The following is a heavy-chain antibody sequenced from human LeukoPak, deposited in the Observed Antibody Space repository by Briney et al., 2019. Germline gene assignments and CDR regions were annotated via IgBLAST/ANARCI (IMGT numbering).Heavy chain of an antibody. D-gene: IGHD6-13*01. Sequence: GSLRLSCAASGFTFSSYGMHWVRQAPGKGLEWVAVISYDGSNKYYADSVKGRFTISRDNSKNTLYLQMNSLRAEDTAVYYCAKDSIAAANPIHWGQGTLVTVSS. CDR2: ISYDGSNK. V-gene: IGHV3-30*18. CDR1: GFTFSSYG. CDR3: AKDSIAAANPIH. J-gene: IGHJ4*02.